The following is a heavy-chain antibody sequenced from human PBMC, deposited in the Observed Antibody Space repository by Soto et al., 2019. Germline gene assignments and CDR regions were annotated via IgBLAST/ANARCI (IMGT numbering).Heavy chain of an antibody. CDR2: ISYDGSNK. Sequence: QVQLVESGGGVVQPGRSLRLSCAASGFTFSSYGMHWVRQAPGKGLEWVAVISYDGSNKYYADSVKGRFTISRDNSKNTLYLQMNSLRAEDTAVYYWAKENPYYHGMDVWGQGTTVTVSS. V-gene: IGHV3-30*18. J-gene: IGHJ6*02. CDR1: GFTFSSYG. CDR3: AKENPYYHGMDV.